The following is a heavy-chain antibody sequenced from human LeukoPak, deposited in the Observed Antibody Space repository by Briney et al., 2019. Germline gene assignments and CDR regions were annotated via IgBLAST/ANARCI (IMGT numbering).Heavy chain of an antibody. Sequence: ASVKVSCKASGYTFTSYYMHWVRQAPGQGLEWMGIINPSGGSTSYAQKFQGRVTMTRDTSTSTVYMELSSLRSEDMAVYYCARDLIVPAAMAYYYYYGMDVWGKGTTVTVSS. V-gene: IGHV1-46*01. CDR2: INPSGGST. CDR3: ARDLIVPAAMAYYYYYGMDV. J-gene: IGHJ6*04. CDR1: GYTFTSYY. D-gene: IGHD2-2*01.